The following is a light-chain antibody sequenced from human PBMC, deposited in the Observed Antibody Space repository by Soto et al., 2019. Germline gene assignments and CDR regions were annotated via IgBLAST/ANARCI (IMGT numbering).Light chain of an antibody. J-gene: IGKJ1*01. Sequence: DIQMTESPSTLSASLGDRVTITCRASQSISSWLAWYQQKPGKAPKLLIYDASSLEGGVPSRFSGSGSGTEFTLTISSLQPDDFATYYCQHYNSYPWTFGQGTKVEIK. CDR2: DAS. CDR3: QHYNSYPWT. CDR1: QSISSW. V-gene: IGKV1-5*01.